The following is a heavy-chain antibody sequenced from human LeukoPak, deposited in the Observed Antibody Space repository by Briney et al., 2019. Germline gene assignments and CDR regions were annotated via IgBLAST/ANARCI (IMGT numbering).Heavy chain of an antibody. CDR3: ARRKAGRAVAFDY. Sequence: SETLSLTCAVYGGSFSGYYWSWIRQPPGKGLEWIGEINHSGSTNYNPSLKSRVTISVDTSKNQFSLKLSSVTAADTAVYYCARRKAGRAVAFDYWGQGTLVTVSS. CDR2: INHSGST. D-gene: IGHD6-19*01. CDR1: GGSFSGYY. V-gene: IGHV4-34*01. J-gene: IGHJ4*02.